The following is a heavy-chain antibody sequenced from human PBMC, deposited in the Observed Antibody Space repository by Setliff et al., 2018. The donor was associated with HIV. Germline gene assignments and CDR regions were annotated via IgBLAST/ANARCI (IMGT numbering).Heavy chain of an antibody. D-gene: IGHD1-26*01. CDR3: TRGGYSGAFLDAFGI. CDR1: GYSFTSYG. CDR2: ITTYNGGT. Sequence: ASVKVSCKASGYSFTSYGLSWVRQAPGQGLEWMGSITTYNGGTNYAQKFQGRVTMTTDTSTSTAYMELRSLRSDDTAVYYCTRGGYSGAFLDAFGIWGQGTMVTVSS. V-gene: IGHV1-18*01. J-gene: IGHJ3*02.